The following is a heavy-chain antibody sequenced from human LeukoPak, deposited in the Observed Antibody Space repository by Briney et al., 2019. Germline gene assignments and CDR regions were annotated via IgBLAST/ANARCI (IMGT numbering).Heavy chain of an antibody. CDR2: VNLSGGA. D-gene: IGHD5-18*01. CDR3: ASGVGYLFPTN. J-gene: IGHJ4*02. Sequence: PSETLSLTCAIYGGSFSGFYWSWIRQPPGTGLEWIGEVNLSGGAFYNPSLKSRVTISIDTSKQQLFLKLRSVAAADTAHYYCASGVGYLFPTNWGQGTLVTVSS. V-gene: IGHV4-34*01. CDR1: GGSFSGFY.